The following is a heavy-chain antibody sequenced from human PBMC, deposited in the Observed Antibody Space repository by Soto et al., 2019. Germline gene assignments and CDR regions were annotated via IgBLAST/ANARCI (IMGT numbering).Heavy chain of an antibody. Sequence: EVQLLESGGGLIQPGGSLRLSCPASGFTFSTHWMHWVRQAPGKGLVWVSRINSDGSTTNYVDSVKGRFTISRDNAKNTVYLQMNSLRAEDTAVYYCARVPTGGYDWVWGQGTLVTVSS. J-gene: IGHJ4*02. CDR1: GFTFSTHW. CDR3: ARVPTGGYDWV. CDR2: INSDGSTT. V-gene: IGHV3-74*01. D-gene: IGHD5-12*01.